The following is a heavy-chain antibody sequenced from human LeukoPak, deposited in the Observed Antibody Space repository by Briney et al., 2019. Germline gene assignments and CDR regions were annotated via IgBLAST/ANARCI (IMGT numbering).Heavy chain of an antibody. D-gene: IGHD2-15*01. CDR3: VKGLGYCSGGRCQRTFDY. CDR2: ISSNGGGT. CDR1: GFTFSDYA. Sequence: GGSLRLSGSASGFTFSDYALHWVRQAPGKGLEYVSTISSNGGGTYYADSVKGRFTISRDNSKNTLYLQMSSLRAEDTAVYYCVKGLGYCSGGRCQRTFDYWGQGTLVTVSS. V-gene: IGHV3-64D*06. J-gene: IGHJ4*02.